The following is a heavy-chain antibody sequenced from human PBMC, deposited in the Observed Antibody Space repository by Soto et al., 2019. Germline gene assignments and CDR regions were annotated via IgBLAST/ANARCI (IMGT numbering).Heavy chain of an antibody. D-gene: IGHD3-10*01. J-gene: IGHJ6*02. CDR2: IIPIFGTA. Sequence: QVQLVQSGAEVKKPGSSVKVSCKASGGTFSSYAINWVRQAPGQGLEWMGGIIPIFGTADYAQKFQGRVKITADESTSTGYMELSSLRSEDTAVYYCASNGFGETYYSGMDVWGQGTTVTVSS. V-gene: IGHV1-69*12. CDR3: ASNGFGETYYSGMDV. CDR1: GGTFSSYA.